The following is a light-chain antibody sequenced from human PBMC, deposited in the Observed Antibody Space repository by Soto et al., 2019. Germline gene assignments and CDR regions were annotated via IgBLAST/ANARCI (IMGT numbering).Light chain of an antibody. Sequence: IVLTQSPGTLSLSPGAVATLSCGASQTITYNFLAWYQKKPGLAPRLLVYDASNRATGIPDRFSGSGSGTDFTLNISTLEPEDFAVYYCQHYGESSSTFGGGTRVEI. V-gene: IGKV3D-20*01. CDR3: QHYGESSST. CDR2: DAS. CDR1: QTITYNF. J-gene: IGKJ4*01.